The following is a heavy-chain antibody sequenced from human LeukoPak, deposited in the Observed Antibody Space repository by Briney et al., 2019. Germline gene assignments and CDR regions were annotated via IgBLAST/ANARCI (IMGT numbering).Heavy chain of an antibody. CDR2: ISGSGATT. J-gene: IGHJ3*02. Sequence: PGGSLRLSCTASGFTFSNYAMSWVRQAPGKGLEWVSGISGSGATTYYADSVKGRFTISRDNSNNTLFLQMISLRAEDTAVYYCAKYQRTGDFMITLGGVIAEDALDIWGQGTAVTVSS. CDR3: AKYQRTGDFMITLGGVIAEDALDI. D-gene: IGHD3-16*02. V-gene: IGHV3-23*01. CDR1: GFTFSNYA.